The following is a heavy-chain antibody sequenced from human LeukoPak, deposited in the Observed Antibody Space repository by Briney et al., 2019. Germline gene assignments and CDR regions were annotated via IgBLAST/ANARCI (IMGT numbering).Heavy chain of an antibody. J-gene: IGHJ5*02. CDR2: INPNSGGT. Sequence: GASVKVSCKASGYTFTGYYMHWVRQAPGQGLEWMGWINPNSGGTNYAQRFQGRVTMTRDTSISTAYMELSRLRSDDTAVYDCAREDYYGSGSYPLNWFDPWGQGTLVTVSS. CDR3: AREDYYGSGSYPLNWFDP. D-gene: IGHD3-10*01. CDR1: GYTFTGYY. V-gene: IGHV1-2*02.